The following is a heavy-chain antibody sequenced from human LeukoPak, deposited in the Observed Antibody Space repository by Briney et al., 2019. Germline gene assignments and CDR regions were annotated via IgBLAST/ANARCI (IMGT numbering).Heavy chain of an antibody. CDR1: GGSISRYY. CDR3: ARSDYHNSGSHTVFDAFDI. V-gene: IGHV4-59*01. D-gene: IGHD3-10*01. J-gene: IGHJ3*02. CDR2: IDDSGNT. Sequence: SSETLSLTSTVSGGSISRYYWSWIRRPPGKGLEWIGYIDDSGNTNYNPSLKSQVTISVDKSKNQFSLKLSFVTAADTAMYYCARSDYHNSGSHTVFDAFDIWGQGTRVTVSS.